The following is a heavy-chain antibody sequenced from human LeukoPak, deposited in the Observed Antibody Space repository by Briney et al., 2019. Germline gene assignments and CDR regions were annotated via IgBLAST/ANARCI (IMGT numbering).Heavy chain of an antibody. Sequence: GGSLRLSCAASGFTFDDYGVRWVRQAPGKGLEWVSGINCDGGNTGYVDSVKGRFTISRDNAKNSLYLQMNSLRAEDTAVYYCARWNDRWEFDDWGQGTLVSVSS. V-gene: IGHV3-20*04. D-gene: IGHD1-1*01. CDR2: INCDGGNT. J-gene: IGHJ4*02. CDR3: ARWNDRWEFDD. CDR1: GFTFDDYG.